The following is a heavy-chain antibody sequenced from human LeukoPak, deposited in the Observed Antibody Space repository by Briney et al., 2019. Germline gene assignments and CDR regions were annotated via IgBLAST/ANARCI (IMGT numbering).Heavy chain of an antibody. V-gene: IGHV1-2*02. CDR1: GYTFTSYG. CDR2: INPNSGDT. J-gene: IGHJ5*02. D-gene: IGHD2-2*01. CDR3: ARGSIVAVPAASVFDP. Sequence: ASVKVSCKASGYTFTSYGIHWVRQAPRQGLEWMGWINPNSGDTNYAQKFQGRVTMARDTSISTAYMELSRLRSDDTAVYYCARGSIVAVPAASVFDPWGQGTLVTVSS.